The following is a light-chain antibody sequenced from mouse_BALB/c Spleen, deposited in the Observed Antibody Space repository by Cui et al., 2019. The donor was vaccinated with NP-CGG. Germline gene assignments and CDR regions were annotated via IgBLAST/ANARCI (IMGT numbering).Light chain of an antibody. V-gene: IGLV1*01. Sequence: QPVVTQESAPSTSPGETVTLTCRSSTGAVTTSNYANWVQEKPDYLFTGLIGGTNNRAPGVPARFSGSLIGDKAALTITGAQTEDEAIYFCALWYSNHWVFGGGTKLTVI. J-gene: IGLJ1*01. CDR2: GTN. CDR3: ALWYSNHWV. CDR1: TGAVTTSNY.